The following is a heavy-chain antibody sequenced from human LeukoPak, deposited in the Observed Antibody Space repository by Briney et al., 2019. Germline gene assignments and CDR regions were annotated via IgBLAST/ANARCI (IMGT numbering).Heavy chain of an antibody. CDR1: GDSISSYY. CDR2: IYYSGST. Sequence: SETLSLTCTVSGDSISSYYWSWIRQPPGKGLEWIGYIYYSGSTNYNPSLKGRVTISVDTSKNQFSLKLSSVTAADTAVYYRARRYCSGGSCSSFDYWGQGTLVTVSS. J-gene: IGHJ4*02. CDR3: ARRYCSGGSCSSFDY. D-gene: IGHD2-15*01. V-gene: IGHV4-59*01.